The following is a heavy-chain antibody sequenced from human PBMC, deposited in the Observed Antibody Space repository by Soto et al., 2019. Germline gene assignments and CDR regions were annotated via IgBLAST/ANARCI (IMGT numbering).Heavy chain of an antibody. CDR2: IYTSGST. D-gene: IGHD3-10*01. CDR1: GGSISSYY. Sequence: PSETLSLACTVSGGSISSYYWSWIRQPAGKGLELIGRIYTSGSTNYKPCLKSRVTMSVDTYKNQFSLKLSSVTAADTADCARRPRVRFGDLGFDSYYGMDVWGQGTTVNVS. J-gene: IGHJ6*02. CDR3: ARRPRVRFGDLGFDSYYGMDV. V-gene: IGHV4-4*07.